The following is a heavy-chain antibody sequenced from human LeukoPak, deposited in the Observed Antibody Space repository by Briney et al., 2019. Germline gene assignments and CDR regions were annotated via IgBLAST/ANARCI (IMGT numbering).Heavy chain of an antibody. Sequence: QPGGSLRLSCAVSGFTFSSYPMSWVRQAPGKGPVWVAHINSDGSSTTYADSVKGRYTISKDNAKNTVYLQMSNLRVEDTAVYYCVSFYETYWGRGTLVTVSS. CDR1: GFTFSSYP. CDR3: VSFYETY. V-gene: IGHV3-74*03. CDR2: INSDGSST. D-gene: IGHD2/OR15-2a*01. J-gene: IGHJ4*02.